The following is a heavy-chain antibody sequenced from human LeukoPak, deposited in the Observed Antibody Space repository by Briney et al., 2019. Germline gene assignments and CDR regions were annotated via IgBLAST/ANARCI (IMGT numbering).Heavy chain of an antibody. J-gene: IGHJ5*01. CDR2: ITQDGSEK. V-gene: IGHV3-7*01. CDR3: AREEWWFDS. CDR1: GFTFNTYW. D-gene: IGHD2-8*01. Sequence: PGGTLRLSCAASGFTFNTYWMTWGRQAPGKGLEWVANITQDGSEKYYVDSLKGRFTISRDNAKNSLYLQMNSLRVEDTAAYYCAREEWWFDSWGQGTQVTVSS.